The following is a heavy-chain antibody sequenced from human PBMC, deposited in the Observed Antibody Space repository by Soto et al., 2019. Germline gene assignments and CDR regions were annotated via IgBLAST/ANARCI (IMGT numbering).Heavy chain of an antibody. J-gene: IGHJ4*02. CDR2: IYHSGST. Sequence: SENPSLTCAVSGGPLSSSKWWGWGRPPPRKGLEWIGEIYHSGSTNYNPSLKSRVTISVDKSKNQFSLKLSSVTAADTAVYYCARISFLPGSGSHTKHYWGQGTLVTVSS. CDR1: GGPLSSSKW. CDR3: ARISFLPGSGSHTKHY. V-gene: IGHV4-4*02. D-gene: IGHD3-10*01.